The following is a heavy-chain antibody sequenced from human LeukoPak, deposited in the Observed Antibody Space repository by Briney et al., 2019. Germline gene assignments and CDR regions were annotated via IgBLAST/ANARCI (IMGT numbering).Heavy chain of an antibody. CDR2: SNPSGGST. V-gene: IGHV1-46*01. D-gene: IGHD6-6*01. Sequence: ASVKVSCTASGYTFTSYYIHWVRQAPGQGLEWMGISNPSGGSTSYAQKFQVRVTMTRDMSTSTVYMELSSLRSEDTAVYYCARGPSEYSSSSDTLDVWGQGTMVTVSS. CDR3: ARGPSEYSSSSDTLDV. CDR1: GYTFTSYY. J-gene: IGHJ3*01.